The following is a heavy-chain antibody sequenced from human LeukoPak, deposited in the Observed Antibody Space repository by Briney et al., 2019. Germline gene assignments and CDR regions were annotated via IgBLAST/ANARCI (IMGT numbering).Heavy chain of an antibody. CDR1: GYSISSGYY. V-gene: IGHV4-38-2*02. D-gene: IGHD1-26*01. Sequence: PSETLSLTCTVSGYSISSGYYWGWIRQPPGKGLEWIGSIYHSGSTYYNPSLKSRVTISVDTSKNQFSLKLSSVTAADTAVYYCARDRLEWELPDAFDIWGQGTMVTVSS. J-gene: IGHJ3*02. CDR3: ARDRLEWELPDAFDI. CDR2: IYHSGST.